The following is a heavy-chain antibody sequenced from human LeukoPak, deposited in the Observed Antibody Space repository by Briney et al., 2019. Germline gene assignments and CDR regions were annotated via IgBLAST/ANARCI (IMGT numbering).Heavy chain of an antibody. CDR2: IKQDGSEK. V-gene: IGHV3-7*01. D-gene: IGHD3-9*01. CDR3: AGGSGYLITS. J-gene: IGHJ5*02. Sequence: GGSLRLSCAATGFSFRSYWMNWVRQAPGKGREWLAIIKQDGSEKHYKGSVEGRFTISRDNAKNSLHLQMNSLRAEDTAVYYCAGGSGYLITSWGQGTLVTVSS. CDR1: GFSFRSYW.